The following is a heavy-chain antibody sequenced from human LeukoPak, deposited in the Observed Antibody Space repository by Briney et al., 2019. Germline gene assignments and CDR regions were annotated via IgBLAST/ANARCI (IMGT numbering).Heavy chain of an antibody. D-gene: IGHD7-27*01. J-gene: IGHJ3*02. CDR3: ARPTNWGSNAFDI. V-gene: IGHV5-51*01. Sequence: GESLKISCKGSGYSFTRYWIGWVRQMPGKGLEWMGIIYPGDSDTRYSPSFQGQVTISADKSISTAYLQWSSLKASGTAMYYCARPTNWGSNAFDIWGQGTMVTVSS. CDR1: GYSFTRYW. CDR2: IYPGDSDT.